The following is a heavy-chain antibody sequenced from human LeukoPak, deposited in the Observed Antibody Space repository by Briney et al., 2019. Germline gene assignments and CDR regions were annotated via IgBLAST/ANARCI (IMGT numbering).Heavy chain of an antibody. CDR1: GVSIIRTNW. CDR2: IYYDAVT. V-gene: IGHV4-4*02. D-gene: IGHD5-24*01. CDR3: ARDRDVAVHHPFY. J-gene: IGHJ4*02. Sequence: SETLSLTCAVSGVSIIRTNWWAWVRRTPGRGLEWIGEIYYDAVTNYHPSLKSRVTISIDKSKIHFSLNLTSVTAADTAVYYCARDRDVAVHHPFYWGQGTLVTVSS.